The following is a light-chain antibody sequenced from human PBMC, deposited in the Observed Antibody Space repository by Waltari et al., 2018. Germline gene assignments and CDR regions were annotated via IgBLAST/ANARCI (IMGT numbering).Light chain of an antibody. CDR3: QHYVRLPVT. CDR1: QRVGGN. Sequence: IVLTQSPGTLSLSPVERATLSCWASQRVGGNLAWYQQKPGQAPRLLIYGASSRATGIPDRFSGSGSGTVFSLSISRLEPEDFAVYYCQHYVRLPVTFGQGTKVEIK. J-gene: IGKJ1*01. CDR2: GAS. V-gene: IGKV3-20*01.